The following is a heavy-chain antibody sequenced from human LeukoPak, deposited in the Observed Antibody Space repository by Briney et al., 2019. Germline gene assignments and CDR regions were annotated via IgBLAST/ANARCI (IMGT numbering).Heavy chain of an antibody. CDR2: INHSGST. CDR3: AGYYYYYMDV. J-gene: IGHJ6*03. Sequence: SETLSLTCAVYGGSFSGYYWSWIRQPPGKGLEWIGEINHSGSTNYNPSLKSRVTISVDTSKNQFSLKLSSVTAADTAVYYWAGYYYYYMDVWGKGTTVTVSS. CDR1: GGSFSGYY. V-gene: IGHV4-34*01.